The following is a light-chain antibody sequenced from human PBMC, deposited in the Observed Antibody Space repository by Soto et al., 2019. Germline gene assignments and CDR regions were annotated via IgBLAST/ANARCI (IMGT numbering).Light chain of an antibody. V-gene: IGKV3-20*01. CDR3: QQYDSSPRT. CDR2: GAS. J-gene: IGKJ1*01. CDR1: QTFTSGF. Sequence: EIVLTQSPGTLSLSPGERATLSCRASQTFTSGFLAWYQQKPGQAPRLLIYGASSRATGIPDRFSGSGSGTDFTLTISRLEPEEFAVYYCQQYDSSPRTVGQGTKVEIK.